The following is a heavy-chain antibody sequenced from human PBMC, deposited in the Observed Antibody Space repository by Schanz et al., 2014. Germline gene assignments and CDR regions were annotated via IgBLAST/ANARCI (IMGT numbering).Heavy chain of an antibody. CDR3: ARDPNSVNEIDY. D-gene: IGHD5-12*01. V-gene: IGHV3-74*01. CDR1: GFTFSSYA. CDR2: INSDGSSA. Sequence: VQLVESGGGVVQPGGSLRLSCAASGFTFSSYAMSWVRQAPGKGLVWISRINSDGSSASYADSVKGRFTLSRDNAKNSMYLQMNSLRVEDTAVYYCARDPNSVNEIDYWGQGTLVTVSS. J-gene: IGHJ4*02.